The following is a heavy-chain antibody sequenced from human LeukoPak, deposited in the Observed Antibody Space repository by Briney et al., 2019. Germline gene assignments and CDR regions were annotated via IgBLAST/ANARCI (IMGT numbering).Heavy chain of an antibody. Sequence: GASVKVSCKTSGYTFTNYGISWVRHAPGQGLEWMGWISGYNGNPRYAQKVQGRVTITTDTSTNTAYREVNSLRSDDTAIYYCARDPSLAVAGIRLFDYWGQGTLVIVYS. CDR2: ISGYNGNP. CDR3: ARDPSLAVAGIRLFDY. V-gene: IGHV1-18*01. D-gene: IGHD6-19*01. J-gene: IGHJ4*02. CDR1: GYTFTNYG.